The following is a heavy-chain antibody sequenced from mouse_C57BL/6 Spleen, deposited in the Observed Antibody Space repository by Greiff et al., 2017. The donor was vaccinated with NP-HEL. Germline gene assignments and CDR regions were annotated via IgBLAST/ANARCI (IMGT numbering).Heavy chain of an antibody. V-gene: IGHV1-82*01. D-gene: IGHD2-10*02. J-gene: IGHJ2*01. CDR3: ARDLGIAPLGY. CDR2: IYPGDGDT. CDR1: GYAFSSSW. Sequence: QVQLQQSGPELVKPGASVKISCKASGYAFSSSWMNWVKQRPGKGLEWIGRIYPGDGDTNYNGKFKGKATLTADKSSGTAYMQLSSLTSEDSAVYFCARDLGIAPLGYWGQGTTLTVSS.